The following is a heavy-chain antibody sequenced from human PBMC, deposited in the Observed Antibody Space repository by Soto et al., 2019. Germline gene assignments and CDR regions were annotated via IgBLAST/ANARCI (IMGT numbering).Heavy chain of an antibody. Sequence: PSETLSLTCTVSGGSISNSTHYWGWIRQPPGKGLEWIGTIYYSGSTYYNPSLKSRVTISVDTSKNQFSLKLSSVTAADTAVYYCARQIPGPYYYYGMDVWGQGTTVTVSS. J-gene: IGHJ6*02. CDR2: IYYSGST. CDR3: ARQIPGPYYYYGMDV. CDR1: GGSISNSTHY. V-gene: IGHV4-39*01.